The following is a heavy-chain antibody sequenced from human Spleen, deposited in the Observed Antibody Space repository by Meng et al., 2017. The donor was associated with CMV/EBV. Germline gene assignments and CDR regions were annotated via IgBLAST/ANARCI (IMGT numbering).Heavy chain of an antibody. CDR1: EFTVSNNY. D-gene: IGHD1-26*01. V-gene: IGHV3-66*02. Sequence: GVLKISCAAFEFTVSNNYMSWVRQAPGKGLEWVSVIYTGGTTKYADSVRGRFTISRDNSKNTVYLQMNRLTVGDTAVYYCARGPRIRGASAYLDSWGQGTLVTVSS. J-gene: IGHJ4*02. CDR2: IYTGGTT. CDR3: ARGPRIRGASAYLDS.